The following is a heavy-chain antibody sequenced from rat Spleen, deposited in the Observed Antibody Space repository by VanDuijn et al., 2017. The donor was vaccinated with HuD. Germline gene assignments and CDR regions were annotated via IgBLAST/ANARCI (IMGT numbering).Heavy chain of an antibody. V-gene: IGHV5-22*01. J-gene: IGHJ2*01. CDR3: AACLGNNYGFFDS. CDR1: GFTFSNYG. D-gene: IGHD1-10*01. Sequence: EVQLVESGGGLVQPGGSMKLSCAASGFTFSNYGMHWIRQAPMKGLEWVASIGYEGGNTYYGDSVKGRFTISRDNAENTVYLQMNSLRSEDTATYYCAACLGNNYGFFDSWGQGVMVTVSS. CDR2: IGYEGGNT.